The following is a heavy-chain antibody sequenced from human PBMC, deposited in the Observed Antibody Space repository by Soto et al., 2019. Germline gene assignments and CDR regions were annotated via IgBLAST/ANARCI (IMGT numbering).Heavy chain of an antibody. CDR1: GGSFSGYY. Sequence: PSETLSLTCAVYGGSFSGYYWSWIRQPPGKGLEWIGEINHSGSTNYNPSLKSRVTISVDTSKNQFSLKLSSVTAADTAVYYCAGGEWYYYYYGMDVWGQGNTVTVSS. CDR3: AGGEWYYYYYGMDV. V-gene: IGHV4-34*01. J-gene: IGHJ6*02. D-gene: IGHD3-3*01. CDR2: INHSGST.